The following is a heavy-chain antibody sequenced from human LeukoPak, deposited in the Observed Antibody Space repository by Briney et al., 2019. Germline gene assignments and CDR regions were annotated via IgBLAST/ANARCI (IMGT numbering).Heavy chain of an antibody. D-gene: IGHD3-3*01. V-gene: IGHV1-46*01. CDR3: ARDRFWSAPYMGSGYDAFDI. Sequence: GASVKVSCKASGYTFTIYYMHWVRQAPGQGLEWMGIINPSGGSTSYAQKFQGRVTMTRDTSTSTVYMELSSLRSEDTAVYYCARDRFWSAPYMGSGYDAFDIWGQGTMVTVSS. CDR1: GYTFTIYY. J-gene: IGHJ3*02. CDR2: INPSGGST.